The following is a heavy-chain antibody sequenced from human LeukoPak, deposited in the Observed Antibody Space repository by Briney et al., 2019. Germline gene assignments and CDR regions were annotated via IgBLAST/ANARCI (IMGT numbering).Heavy chain of an antibody. CDR1: GFTFSDYY. D-gene: IGHD6-19*01. Sequence: KSGGSLRLSCAASGFTFSDYYMSWIRQAPGKGLEWVADISNSGRSIYYADSVKGRFTISRDNSENTLYLQMNSLRAEDMALYYCAKDYSSGWYGGWFDPWGQGTLVTVSS. J-gene: IGHJ5*02. V-gene: IGHV3-11*01. CDR3: AKDYSSGWYGGWFDP. CDR2: ISNSGRSI.